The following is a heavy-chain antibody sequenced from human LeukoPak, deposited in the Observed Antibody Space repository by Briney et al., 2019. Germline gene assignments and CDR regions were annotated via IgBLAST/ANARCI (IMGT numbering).Heavy chain of an antibody. CDR1: GYSFPTYW. V-gene: IGHV5-51*01. D-gene: IGHD2-15*01. CDR3: ARARYCSGGSCYAEY. CDR2: IYPGDSDT. Sequence: PGESLEISCKGSGYSFPTYWIGWVRQMAGKGLELKGIIYPGDSDTRYSPSFQGQVTISADKSISTAYLQWSSLKASDTAMYYCARARYCSGGSCYAEYWGQGTLVTVSS. J-gene: IGHJ4*02.